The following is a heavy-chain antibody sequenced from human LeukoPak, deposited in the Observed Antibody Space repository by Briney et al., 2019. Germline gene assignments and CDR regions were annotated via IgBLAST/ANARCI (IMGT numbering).Heavy chain of an antibody. J-gene: IGHJ6*03. V-gene: IGHV1-18*01. Sequence: ASVKVSCKASGYTFTSYGISWVRQAPGQGLEWMGWISAYNGNTNYAQKLQGRVTMTTDTSTSTAYMVLRSLRSDDTAVYYCARENYDFWSGYYTVYYYYYMDVWGKGTTVTVSS. D-gene: IGHD3-3*01. CDR2: ISAYNGNT. CDR3: ARENYDFWSGYYTVYYYYYMDV. CDR1: GYTFTSYG.